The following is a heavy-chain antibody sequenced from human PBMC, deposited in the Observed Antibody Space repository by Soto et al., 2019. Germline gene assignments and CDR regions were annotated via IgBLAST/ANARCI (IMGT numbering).Heavy chain of an antibody. J-gene: IGHJ5*02. CDR3: AGGYCSGGSCNNWFDP. V-gene: IGHV1-69*01. CDR2: IIPIFGTA. D-gene: IGHD2-15*01. Sequence: QVQLVQSGAEVKKPGSSVNVSCKASGGTFSSYAISWVRQAPGQGLEWMGGIIPIFGTANYAQKFQGRVTITADESTSTAYMELSSLRSEDTAVYYCAGGYCSGGSCNNWFDPWGQGTLVTVSS. CDR1: GGTFSSYA.